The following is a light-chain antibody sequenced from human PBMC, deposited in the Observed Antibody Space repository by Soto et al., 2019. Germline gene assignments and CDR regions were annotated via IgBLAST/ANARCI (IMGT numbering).Light chain of an antibody. CDR2: EVS. V-gene: IGLV2-14*01. CDR1: SSDVGGSIF. J-gene: IGLJ1*01. Sequence: ALTQPASVSGSPGQSITISCTGSSSDVGGSIFVSWYQQYPGKAPKLMIFEVSHRPSGVSNRFSGSRSGNTASLTISGLQAEDEADYYCSSYTSSSTRHVFGTGTKVTVL. CDR3: SSYTSSSTRHV.